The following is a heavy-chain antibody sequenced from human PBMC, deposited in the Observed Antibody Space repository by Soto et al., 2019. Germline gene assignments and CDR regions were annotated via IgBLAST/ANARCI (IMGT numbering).Heavy chain of an antibody. V-gene: IGHV4-59*01. D-gene: IGHD3-16*02. CDR3: ARERISAQTHNFDY. J-gene: IGHJ4*02. CDR2: IYYSGSN. Sequence: SETLSLTCTVSGGSISSYYWSWIRQPPGKGLEWIGYIYYSGSNNYNPTLKKRATISVDTSKNKFSPELSSVTAADTAVYYCARERISAQTHNFDYWGQGTLVTVSS. CDR1: GGSISSYY.